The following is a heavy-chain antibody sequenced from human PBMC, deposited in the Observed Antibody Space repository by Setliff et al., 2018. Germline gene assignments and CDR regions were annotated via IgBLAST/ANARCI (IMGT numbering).Heavy chain of an antibody. CDR2: IFNDGST. D-gene: IGHD3-10*01. CDR1: GITISNNF. V-gene: IGHV3-53*01. J-gene: IGHJ5*02. CDR3: ARDRGGTNPWFDP. Sequence: GGSLRLSCVVSGITISNNFWSWVRQAPGKGLEWVSIIFNDGSTYYADSVKGRFTISRDISTSTLYLHMNSLRAEDTAVYYCARDRGGTNPWFDPWGQGTLVTVS.